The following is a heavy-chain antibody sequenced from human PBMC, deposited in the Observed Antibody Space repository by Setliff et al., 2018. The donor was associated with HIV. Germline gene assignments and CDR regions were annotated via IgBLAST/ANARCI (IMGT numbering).Heavy chain of an antibody. V-gene: IGHV4-59*01. Sequence: PSETLSLTCTVSGGSISSYYWSWIRQPPGKGLGWIGYIYYSGSTNYNPSLKSRVTISVETSKNQFSLKLSSVTAADTAVYYCARTTDSSGYYLISSYYYYYYMDVWGKGTTVTVSS. J-gene: IGHJ6*03. CDR1: GGSISSYY. D-gene: IGHD3-22*01. CDR2: IYYSGST. CDR3: ARTTDSSGYYLISSYYYYYYMDV.